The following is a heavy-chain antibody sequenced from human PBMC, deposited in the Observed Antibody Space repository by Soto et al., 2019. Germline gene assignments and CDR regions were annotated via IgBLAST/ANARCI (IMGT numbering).Heavy chain of an antibody. V-gene: IGHV1-8*01. CDR3: ARDPAPLGYCSSTSCYKVY. J-gene: IGHJ4*02. CDR1: GYTFTSYD. CDR2: MNPNSGNT. D-gene: IGHD2-2*02. Sequence: QVQLVQSGAEVKKPGASVKVSCKASGYTFTSYDINWVRQATGQGLEWMGWMNPNSGNTGYAQKFQGRVTMTRNTSISTAYMELSSLRSEDTAVYYCARDPAPLGYCSSTSCYKVYWGQGTLVTVSS.